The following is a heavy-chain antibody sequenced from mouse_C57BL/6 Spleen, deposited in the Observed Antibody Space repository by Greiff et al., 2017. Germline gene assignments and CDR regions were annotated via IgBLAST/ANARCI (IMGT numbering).Heavy chain of an antibody. D-gene: IGHD2-4*01. V-gene: IGHV1-64*01. CDR3: ASYDYVGY. Sequence: QVHVKQSGAELVKPGASVKLSCKASGYTFTSYWMHWVKQRPGQGLEWIGMIHPNSGSTNYNEKFKSKATLTVNKSSSTAYMQLSSLTSEDSAVYYCASYDYVGYWGQGTTLTVSS. J-gene: IGHJ2*01. CDR2: IHPNSGST. CDR1: GYTFTSYW.